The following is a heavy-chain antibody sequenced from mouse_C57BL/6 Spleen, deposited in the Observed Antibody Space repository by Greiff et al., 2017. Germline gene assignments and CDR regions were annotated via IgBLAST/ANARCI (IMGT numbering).Heavy chain of an antibody. CDR2: IDPETGGT. CDR1: GYTFTDYE. D-gene: IGHD2-14*01. J-gene: IGHJ2*01. V-gene: IGHV1-15*01. CDR3: TRGGRYSFDY. Sequence: VQLQQSGAELVRPGASVTLSCKASGYTFTDYEMHWVKQTPVHGLEWIGAIDPETGGTAYNQKFKGKAILTADKSSSTAYMELRSLTSEDSAVYYCTRGGRYSFDYWGQGTTLTVSS.